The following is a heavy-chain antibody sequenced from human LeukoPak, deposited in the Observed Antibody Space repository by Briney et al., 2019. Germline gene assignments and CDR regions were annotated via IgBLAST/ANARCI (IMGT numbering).Heavy chain of an antibody. Sequence: SETLSLTCTVSGYSISSGYYWSWIRQPPGKGLEWIGYVYYSGSTEYNPSLRSRVTISLDMSKHQFSLTLTSVTAADTAVYYCASNTGTVFDYWGQGALVTVSS. V-gene: IGHV4-61*01. J-gene: IGHJ4*02. CDR1: GYSISSGYY. CDR3: ASNTGTVFDY. CDR2: VYYSGST. D-gene: IGHD7-27*01.